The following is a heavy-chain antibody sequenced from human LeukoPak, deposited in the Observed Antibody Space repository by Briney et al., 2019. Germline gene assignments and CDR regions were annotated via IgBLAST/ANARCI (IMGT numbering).Heavy chain of an antibody. CDR1: GFTFSSYA. CDR2: ISGSGGST. V-gene: IGHV3-23*01. CDR3: AKRAVQGGGYNWENYYFDY. Sequence: PGGSLRLSCAASGFTFSSYAMSWVRQAPGKGLEWVSAISGSGGSTYYADSVKGRFTISRDNSKNTLYLQMNSLRAEDTAVYYCAKRAVQGGGYNWENYYFDYWGQGTLVTVSS. J-gene: IGHJ4*02. D-gene: IGHD5-24*01.